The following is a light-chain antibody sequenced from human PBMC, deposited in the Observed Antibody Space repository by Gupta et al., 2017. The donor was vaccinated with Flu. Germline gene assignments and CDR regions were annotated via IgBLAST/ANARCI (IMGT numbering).Light chain of an antibody. V-gene: IGKV3-20*01. Sequence: ERATLSCRASQSVSGNYIAWYQQKPGQAPRLLLYAASTRATGIPDRFSGSGSGTDFTLTISGLEPEDFAVYHCQQYGTTPRTFGQGTKVEIK. CDR2: AAS. CDR3: QQYGTTPRT. J-gene: IGKJ1*01. CDR1: QSVSGNY.